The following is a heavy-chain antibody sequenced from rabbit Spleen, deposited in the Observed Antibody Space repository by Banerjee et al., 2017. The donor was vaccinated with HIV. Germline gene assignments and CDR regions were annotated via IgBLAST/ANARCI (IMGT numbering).Heavy chain of an antibody. D-gene: IGHD1-1*01. J-gene: IGHJ3*01. CDR3: ARGDSTIRFNF. V-gene: IGHV1S45*01. Sequence: QQQLVESGGGLVKPGASLTLTCTASGFSLSNNYWICWVRQAPGKGLEWIGCIDPIFGATYYASWAKGRFTISKTSSTTVTLQMTSLTAADTATYFCARGDSTIRFNFWGQGTLVTVS. CDR1: GFSLSNNYW. CDR2: IDPIFGAT.